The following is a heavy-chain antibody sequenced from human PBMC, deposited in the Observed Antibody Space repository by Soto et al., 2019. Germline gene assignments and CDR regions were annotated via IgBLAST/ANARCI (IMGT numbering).Heavy chain of an antibody. CDR2: INHSGST. CDR1: GGSFSGYY. V-gene: IGHV4-34*01. Sequence: QVQLQQWGAGLLKPSETLSLTCAVYGGSFSGYYWSWIRQPPGKGLEWIGEINHSGSTNYNPSLKSRVTISVDTSKNQFSLKLSSVTAADTAVYYCARGVKSDFGYWGQGTLVTVSS. J-gene: IGHJ4*02. CDR3: ARGVKSDFGY.